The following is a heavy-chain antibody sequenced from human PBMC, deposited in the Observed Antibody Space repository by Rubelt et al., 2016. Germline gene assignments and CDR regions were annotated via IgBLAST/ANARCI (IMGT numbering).Heavy chain of an antibody. V-gene: IGHV3-33*01. D-gene: IGHD5-12*01. Sequence: GKGLEWVAVIWYDGSNKYYADSVKGRFTISRDNSKNTLFLQMNSLRAEDTAVYYCASGQDGGYVLGVLGYWGQGTLVTVSS. J-gene: IGHJ4*02. CDR3: ASGQDGGYVLGVLGY. CDR2: IWYDGSNK.